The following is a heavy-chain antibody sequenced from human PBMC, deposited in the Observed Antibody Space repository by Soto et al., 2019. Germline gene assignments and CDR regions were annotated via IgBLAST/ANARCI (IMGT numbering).Heavy chain of an antibody. J-gene: IGHJ6*02. CDR2: IYHSGST. CDR3: ARAHYGDYGYGMDV. D-gene: IGHD4-17*01. V-gene: IGHV4-30-2*01. CDR1: GGSISSGGYS. Sequence: QLQLQESGSGLVKPSQTLSLTCAVSGGSISSGGYSWSWIRQPPGKGLEWIGYIYHSGSTYYYPSLKNRVTLPVDRYKNPFSLKLSSVTAADTAVYYCARAHYGDYGYGMDVWGQGTTGTVSS.